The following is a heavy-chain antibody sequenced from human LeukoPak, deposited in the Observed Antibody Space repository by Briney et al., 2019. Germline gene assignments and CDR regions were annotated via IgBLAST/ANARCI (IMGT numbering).Heavy chain of an antibody. CDR3: ARYDVWGSYRAFDY. V-gene: IGHV4-39*07. CDR1: GGSISSYY. Sequence: SETLSLTCTVSGGSISSYYWGWIRQPPGKGLEWIGSIYYSGSTYYNPSLTSRVTISVDTSKNQFSLKLSSVTAADTAVYYCARYDVWGSYRAFDYWGQGTLVTVSS. D-gene: IGHD3-16*02. J-gene: IGHJ4*02. CDR2: IYYSGST.